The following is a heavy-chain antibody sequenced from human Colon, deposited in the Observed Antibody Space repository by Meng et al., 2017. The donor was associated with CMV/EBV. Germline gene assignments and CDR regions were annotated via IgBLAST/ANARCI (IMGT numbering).Heavy chain of an antibody. CDR3: AKAHYADPS. CDR1: GFTFSSYG. CDR2: ISSSGST. J-gene: IGHJ5*02. V-gene: IGHV3-23*01. Sequence: GGSLRLSCAASGFTFSSYGMNWVRQAPGKGLEWVSYISSSGSTFYADSVKGRYTISRDNSKNTLYLQMNSLRAEDTAVYYCAKAHYADPSWGQGTLVTVSS. D-gene: IGHD4-17*01.